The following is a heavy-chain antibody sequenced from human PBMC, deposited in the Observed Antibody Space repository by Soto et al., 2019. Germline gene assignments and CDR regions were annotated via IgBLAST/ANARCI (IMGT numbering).Heavy chain of an antibody. CDR3: AREMWTRTGPQNFFDY. CDR2: ISPSSGVT. Sequence: QVQLVQSEGEVRQPGASVKVSCRASGYTFTSYGIIWVRQAPGQGLEWMGYISPSSGVTRYAQNIQGRVTLTTDTSTTTASMELRSLSSDDTAVYYCAREMWTRTGPQNFFDYWGLGALVTVSS. CDR1: GYTFTSYG. V-gene: IGHV1-18*01. D-gene: IGHD2-21*01. J-gene: IGHJ4*02.